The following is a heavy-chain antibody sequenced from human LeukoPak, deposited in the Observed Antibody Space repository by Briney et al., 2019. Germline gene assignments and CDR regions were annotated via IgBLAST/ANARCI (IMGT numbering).Heavy chain of an antibody. CDR1: GGSISSTSYY. CDR3: ARVFSYPLRAPFDP. Sequence: SETLSLTCTVSGGSISSTSYYWGWIRQPPGTGLEWIGTISYSGTTYYNPSLKSRVTIPVDTSKNQFSLKLSSVTAADTAVYYCARVFSYPLRAPFDPWGQGTLVTVSS. CDR2: ISYSGTT. V-gene: IGHV4-39*07. J-gene: IGHJ5*02. D-gene: IGHD3-3*01.